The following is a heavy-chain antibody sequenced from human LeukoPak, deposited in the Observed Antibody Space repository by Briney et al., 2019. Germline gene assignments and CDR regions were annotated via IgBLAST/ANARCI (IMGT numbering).Heavy chain of an antibody. J-gene: IGHJ6*03. Sequence: AASVKVSCKASGYTFTSYGISWVRQAPGQGLEWMGWISAYNGNTNYAQKLQGRVTMTTDTSTSTAYMELRSLRSDDTAVYYCARSEILAAAGTGKYYYYYMDVWGKGTTVTVSS. CDR3: ARSEILAAAGTGKYYYYYMDV. CDR2: ISAYNGNT. V-gene: IGHV1-18*01. D-gene: IGHD6-13*01. CDR1: GYTFTSYG.